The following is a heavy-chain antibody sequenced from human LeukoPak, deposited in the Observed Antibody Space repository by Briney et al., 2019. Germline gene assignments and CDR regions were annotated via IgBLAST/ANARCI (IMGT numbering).Heavy chain of an antibody. J-gene: IGHJ1*01. CDR3: AKDPEAVAVHGYFQH. D-gene: IGHD6-19*01. V-gene: IGHV3-23*01. Sequence: GGSLRLFCAAPGFTFSSYAMSWFRKAPGKGLEWASAISGSGGSTYYADSVKGRFTISRDNSKNTLYLQMNSLRAEDTAVYYCAKDPEAVAVHGYFQHWGQGTLVTVSS. CDR2: ISGSGGST. CDR1: GFTFSSYA.